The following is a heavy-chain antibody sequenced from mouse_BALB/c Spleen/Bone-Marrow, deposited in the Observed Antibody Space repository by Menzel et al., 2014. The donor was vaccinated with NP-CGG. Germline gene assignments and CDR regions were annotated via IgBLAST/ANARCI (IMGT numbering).Heavy chain of an antibody. CDR2: ILPGSGTT. Sequence: VNVVESGAELMKPGASVKISCKATGYTFSSYWIEWVKQRPGHGLEWIGEILPGSGTTNYNENFKGKATFTADTSSNTAYMQLSSLTSEDSAVYYCARDYRYDGAMDYWGQGTSVTVSS. D-gene: IGHD2-14*01. V-gene: IGHV1-9*01. CDR1: GYTFSSYW. J-gene: IGHJ4*01. CDR3: ARDYRYDGAMDY.